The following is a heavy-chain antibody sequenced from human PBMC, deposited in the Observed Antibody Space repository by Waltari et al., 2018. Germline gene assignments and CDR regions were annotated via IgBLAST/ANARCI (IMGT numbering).Heavy chain of an antibody. CDR2: IYSGGST. CDR1: GFTVSSNY. V-gene: IGHV3-53*01. Sequence: VQLVESGGGLIQSGGSLRLSCAASGFTVSSNYLSWVRQATGKGLEWVTVIYSGGSTYYAYSVKGRLTITRDNSKNKQYLQMNSMRAEETAVYYCAKDRVVGARPNTFDYWGQGTLVTVSS. J-gene: IGHJ4*02. CDR3: AKDRVVGARPNTFDY. D-gene: IGHD1-26*01.